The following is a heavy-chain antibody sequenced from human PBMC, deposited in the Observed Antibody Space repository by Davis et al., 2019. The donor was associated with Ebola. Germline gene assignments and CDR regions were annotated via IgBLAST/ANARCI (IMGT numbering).Heavy chain of an antibody. CDR1: NGSISSGDYY. Sequence: SETLSLTCTVSNGSISSGDYYWSWIRQPPGKGLEWIGSIYYSGSTYYNPSLQSRVSISRDTSKNQFSLKLNSVIAADTAMYYCAREAYCGDDCYPRKYWYFDLWGRGTLFTVSS. V-gene: IGHV4-30-4*01. D-gene: IGHD2-21*02. CDR3: AREAYCGDDCYPRKYWYFDL. CDR2: IYYSGST. J-gene: IGHJ2*01.